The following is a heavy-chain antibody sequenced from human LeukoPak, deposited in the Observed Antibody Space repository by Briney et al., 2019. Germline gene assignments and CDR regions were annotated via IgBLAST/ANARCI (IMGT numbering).Heavy chain of an antibody. V-gene: IGHV3-21*01. D-gene: IGHD2-2*01. CDR3: ARDQLVVVPAVIGGSGYYYYMDV. J-gene: IGHJ6*03. CDR1: GFTFSSYS. CDR2: IISSSSYI. Sequence: PGGSLRLSCAASGFTFSSYSMNWVRQAPGKGLEWVSSIISSSSYIYYADSVKGRFTIPRDNAKNSLYLQMNSLRAEDTAVYYCARDQLVVVPAVIGGSGYYYYMDVWGKGTTVTVSS.